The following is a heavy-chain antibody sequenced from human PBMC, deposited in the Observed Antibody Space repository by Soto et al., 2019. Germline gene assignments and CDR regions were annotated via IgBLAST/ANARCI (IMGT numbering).Heavy chain of an antibody. CDR1: GLTFSNYG. CDR2: IWYDGSNK. V-gene: IGHV3-33*06. CDR3: AKASNTETDAVDY. Sequence: QVQLVESGGGVVQPGRSLRLSCAASGLTFSNYGMHWVRQAPGKGLEWVAVIWYDGSNKYHADSVKGRFTISRDNSKNTLYLQLSSLRAEDTAVYYCAKASNTETDAVDYWGQGTLVTVSS. J-gene: IGHJ4*02.